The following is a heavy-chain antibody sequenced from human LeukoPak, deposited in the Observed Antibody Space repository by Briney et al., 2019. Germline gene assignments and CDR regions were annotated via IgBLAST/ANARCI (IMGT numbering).Heavy chain of an antibody. D-gene: IGHD5-12*01. J-gene: IGHJ4*02. CDR3: ARAHGSGYDPPSFDY. Sequence: SETLSLTCTVSGGSLSSGGYYWSWLRQHPGRGLEWIGYIYYSGSTYYNPSLKSRVTISVDTSKNQFSLKLSSVTAADTAGYYCARAHGSGYDPPSFDYWGQGTLVTVSS. CDR1: GGSLSSGGYY. V-gene: IGHV4-31*03. CDR2: IYYSGST.